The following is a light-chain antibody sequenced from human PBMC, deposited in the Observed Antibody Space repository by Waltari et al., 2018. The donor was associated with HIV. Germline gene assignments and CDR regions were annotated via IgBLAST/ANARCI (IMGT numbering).Light chain of an antibody. CDR2: WAS. J-gene: IGKJ4*01. CDR1: QSLLYGSNHENR. V-gene: IGKV4-1*01. CDR3: QQFSLSPPLT. Sequence: DIVMTESPDSLTVSMGERATIKCKSRQSLLYGSNHENRSAGYQQRPGQPPKLLISWASTRESGVPDRFSGSGSGTDFTLTINSLQAEDVAVYYCQQFSLSPPLTFGGGTKVEIK.